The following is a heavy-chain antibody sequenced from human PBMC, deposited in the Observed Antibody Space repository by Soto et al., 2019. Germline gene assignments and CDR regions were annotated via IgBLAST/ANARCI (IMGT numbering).Heavy chain of an antibody. J-gene: IGHJ6*03. CDR3: ARLVRGYDLLYYMDV. V-gene: IGHV4-39*01. Sequence: TTETLSLTSTVSGGSISSSSYYLGWIRQPPGKGLEWIGSIYYSGSTYYNPSLKSRVTISVDTSKNQFSLKLSSVTAADTAVYFCARLVRGYDLLYYMDVWGKGTTVTVSS. CDR2: IYYSGST. CDR1: GGSISSSSYY. D-gene: IGHD3-10*01.